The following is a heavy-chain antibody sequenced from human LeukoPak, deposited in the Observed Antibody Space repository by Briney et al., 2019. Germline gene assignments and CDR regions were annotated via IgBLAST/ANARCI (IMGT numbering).Heavy chain of an antibody. J-gene: IGHJ4*02. Sequence: GGSLRLSCAASGFTFSSYGMHWVRQAPGKGLEWVAFIRYDGSNKYYADSVKGRLTISRDNSKNTLYLKMNSLRAEDTAVYYCAKGAGSGFGYFDYWGQGTLVTVSS. CDR1: GFTFSSYG. V-gene: IGHV3-30*02. D-gene: IGHD6-19*01. CDR2: IRYDGSNK. CDR3: AKGAGSGFGYFDY.